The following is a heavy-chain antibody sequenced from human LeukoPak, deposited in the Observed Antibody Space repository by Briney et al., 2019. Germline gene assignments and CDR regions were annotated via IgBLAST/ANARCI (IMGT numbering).Heavy chain of an antibody. CDR2: ISYDGSNK. D-gene: IGHD3-3*01. V-gene: IGHV3-30-3*01. CDR1: GFTFSSYA. Sequence: PGRSLRLSCAASGFTFSSYAMHWVRQAPGKGLEWVAVISYDGSNKYYADSVKGRFTISRDNAKNSLYLQMNSLRAEDTAVYYCAGGVGDFWSGYQYASLDYWGQGTLVTVSS. CDR3: AGGVGDFWSGYQYASLDY. J-gene: IGHJ4*02.